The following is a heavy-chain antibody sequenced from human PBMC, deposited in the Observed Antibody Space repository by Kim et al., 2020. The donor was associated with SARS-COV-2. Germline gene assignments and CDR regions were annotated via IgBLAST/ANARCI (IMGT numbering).Heavy chain of an antibody. D-gene: IGHD6-19*01. J-gene: IGHJ3*02. CDR2: ISGSGGST. V-gene: IGHV3-23*01. Sequence: GGSLRLSCAASGFTFSSYAMSWVRQAPGKGLEWVSAISGSGGSTYYADSVKGRFTISRDNSKNTLYLQMNSLRAEDTAVYYCAKLAPQYIAVAGNYRGVAFVIWGQGTMVTVSS. CDR1: GFTFSSYA. CDR3: AKLAPQYIAVAGNYRGVAFVI.